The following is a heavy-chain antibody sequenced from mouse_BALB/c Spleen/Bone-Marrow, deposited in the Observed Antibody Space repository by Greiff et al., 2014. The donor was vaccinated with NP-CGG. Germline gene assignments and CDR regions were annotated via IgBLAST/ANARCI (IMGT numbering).Heavy chain of an antibody. CDR3: SRGTRYYFDY. V-gene: IGHV14-3*02. CDR1: GFNIKDTY. Sequence: VQLQQPGAELVKPGASVKLSCTTSGFNIKDTYIHWVKRRPEQGLDWIGRIDPADGTTIYDPKFQDKATITTDTSSSMAYLQLSSLTSEDAAVYFCSRGTRYYFDYWGQGTTLTVSS. CDR2: IDPADGTT. D-gene: IGHD1-1*01. J-gene: IGHJ2*01.